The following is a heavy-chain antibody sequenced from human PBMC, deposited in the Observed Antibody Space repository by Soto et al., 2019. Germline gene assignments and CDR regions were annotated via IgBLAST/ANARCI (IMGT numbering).Heavy chain of an antibody. CDR3: VGGQYYFDY. D-gene: IGHD3-10*01. J-gene: IGHJ4*02. CDR1: GFPFTSYG. CDR2: ISYDGSDK. Sequence: QVQLVESGGGVVQPGRSLRLSCAASGFPFTSYGMHWVGEGPDKGLEWVAIISYDGSDKYYADSVKGRFTISRDNSKNTLYLQMNSLRPEYTALYYCVGGQYYFDYRGQGTLVIVSS. V-gene: IGHV3-30*03.